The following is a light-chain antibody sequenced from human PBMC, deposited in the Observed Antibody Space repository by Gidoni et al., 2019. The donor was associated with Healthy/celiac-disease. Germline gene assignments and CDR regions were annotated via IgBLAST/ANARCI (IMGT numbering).Light chain of an antibody. Sequence: DIVMTQSPDSLAVSLCERATINCKSSQTVLYSSNNKNYLAWYQQKPGQPPKLLIYWASTRESGVPDRFVGSGSGTDFTLTISSLQAEDVAVYYCQQYYSTPWTFGQXTKVEIK. CDR2: WAS. CDR1: QTVLYSSNNKNY. CDR3: QQYYSTPWT. V-gene: IGKV4-1*01. J-gene: IGKJ1*01.